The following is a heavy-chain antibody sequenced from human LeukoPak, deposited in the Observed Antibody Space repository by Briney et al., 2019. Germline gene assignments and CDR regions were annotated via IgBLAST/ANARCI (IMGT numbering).Heavy chain of an antibody. CDR2: MSFDGKNT. V-gene: IGHV3-30*04. Sequence: GGSLRLSYAASGFTFSTYVIHWVRQAQGKGLDWVAVMSFDGKNTYYADSVKGRFTVSRDNSKNTLYLQMNSLRPEDTAVYYCAREGFYGSGSSPTFYFDYWGQGTLVTVPS. CDR1: GFTFSTYV. J-gene: IGHJ4*02. D-gene: IGHD3-10*01. CDR3: AREGFYGSGSSPTFYFDY.